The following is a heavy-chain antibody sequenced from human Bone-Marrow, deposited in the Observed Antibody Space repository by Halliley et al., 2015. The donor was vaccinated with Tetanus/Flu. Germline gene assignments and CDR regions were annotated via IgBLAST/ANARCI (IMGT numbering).Heavy chain of an antibody. Sequence: TLSLTCAVSGGSISHYYWSWIRQPPGKGLEWIGYFYYSGSTNYNSSLESRVTMSVDTSKNQVSLKLRSVTAADTAVYHCATVRREHLRLGELSFGTWGQGTLVTVSS. CDR1: GGSISHYY. V-gene: IGHV4-59*01. D-gene: IGHD3-16*02. CDR3: ATVRREHLRLGELSFGT. CDR2: FYYSGST. J-gene: IGHJ5*02.